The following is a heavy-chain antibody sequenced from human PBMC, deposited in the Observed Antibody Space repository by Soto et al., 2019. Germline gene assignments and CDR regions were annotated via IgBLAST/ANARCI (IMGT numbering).Heavy chain of an antibody. CDR2: ISYDGTNK. CDR1: GFTFSTYG. Sequence: QVQLVESGGGEVQPGRSLTISCAASGFTFSTYGMHWVRQTPGKGLEWVAVISYDGTNKFYSDSVKGRFTISRDNFKNTRPLQMLSLSADATAVYSCAKDLQSYGDYDYYFYGMDVWGLGTRFTVSS. D-gene: IGHD4-17*01. CDR3: AKDLQSYGDYDYYFYGMDV. V-gene: IGHV3-30*18. J-gene: IGHJ6*02.